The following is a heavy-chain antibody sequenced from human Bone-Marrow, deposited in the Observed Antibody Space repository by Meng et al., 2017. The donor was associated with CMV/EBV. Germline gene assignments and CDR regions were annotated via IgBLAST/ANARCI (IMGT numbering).Heavy chain of an antibody. D-gene: IGHD3-3*01. CDR2: TYYRSKWYN. J-gene: IGHJ5*02. Sequence: QVQLQHSGPGPVKPSPTLPLPCAISGDSVSSNSAAWNWIRQSPSRGLEWLGRTYYRSKWYNDYAVSVKSRITINPDTSKNQFSLQLNSVTPEDTAVYYCARDRSGYYDSGLGWFDPWGQGTLVTVAS. V-gene: IGHV6-1*01. CDR1: GDSVSSNSAA. CDR3: ARDRSGYYDSGLGWFDP.